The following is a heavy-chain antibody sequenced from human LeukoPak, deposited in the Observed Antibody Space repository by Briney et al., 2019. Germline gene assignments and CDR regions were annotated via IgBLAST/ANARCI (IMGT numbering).Heavy chain of an antibody. CDR2: INHSGST. D-gene: IGHD3-10*01. V-gene: IGHV4-34*01. CDR1: GGSFSGYY. Sequence: SETLSLTCAVYGGSFSGYYWGWIRQPPGKGLEWIGEINHSGSTNYNPSLKSRVSISVDTSKNQFSLKLSSVTAADTAVYYCARGGKYYGSGSYYRYYYYYMDVWGKGTTVTVSS. J-gene: IGHJ6*03. CDR3: ARGGKYYGSGSYYRYYYYYMDV.